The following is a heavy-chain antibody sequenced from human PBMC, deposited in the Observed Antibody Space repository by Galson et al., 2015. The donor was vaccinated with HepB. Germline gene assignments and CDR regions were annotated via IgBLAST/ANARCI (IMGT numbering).Heavy chain of an antibody. CDR1: GYTFTSYG. Sequence: SVKVSCKASGYTFTSYGISWVRQAPGQGLEWMGWISAYNGNTNYAQKLQGRVTMTTDTSTSTAYMELRSLRSDDTAVYYCARDMGETLWQWLVYYYYGMDVWGQGTTVTVSS. CDR2: ISAYNGNT. D-gene: IGHD6-19*01. J-gene: IGHJ6*02. CDR3: ARDMGETLWQWLVYYYYGMDV. V-gene: IGHV1-18*01.